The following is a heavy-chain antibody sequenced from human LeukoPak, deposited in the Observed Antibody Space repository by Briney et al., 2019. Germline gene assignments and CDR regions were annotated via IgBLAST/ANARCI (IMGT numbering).Heavy chain of an antibody. D-gene: IGHD1-1*01. Sequence: SETLSLTCSVSGGSISSYYWSWIRQPPGKGLEWIGYIYYSGSINYNPSLKRRVTISVDTSKAQFSLKLSSVTAADTAVYYCARHDLDDAYYFDYWGQGTLVTVSS. CDR1: GGSISSYY. CDR3: ARHDLDDAYYFDY. CDR2: IYYSGSI. V-gene: IGHV4-59*08. J-gene: IGHJ4*02.